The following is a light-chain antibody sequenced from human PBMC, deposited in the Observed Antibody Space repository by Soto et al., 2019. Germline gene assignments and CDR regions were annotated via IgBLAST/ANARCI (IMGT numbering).Light chain of an antibody. CDR3: QPSAGASTNV. J-gene: IGLJ1*01. CDR1: SSDVGSYDL. Sequence: QSALTQPASVSGSPGQSITISCTGTSSDVGSYDLVSWSQQHRGKAPKLMIYEATKRPSGVSVRFSGSKSGNTASLTISGLEAEDEADYYCQPSAGASTNVFGIGTKLTVL. CDR2: EAT. V-gene: IGLV2-23*01.